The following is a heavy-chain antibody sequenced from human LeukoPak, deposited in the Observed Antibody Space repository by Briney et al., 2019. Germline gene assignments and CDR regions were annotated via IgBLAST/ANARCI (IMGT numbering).Heavy chain of an antibody. V-gene: IGHV3-48*02. D-gene: IGHD6-13*01. CDR1: GFTFSSSG. CDR2: ISSSSSTI. Sequence: GGSLRLSCAAFGFTFSSSGMNWVRQAPGRGLEWVSYISSSSSTIYYADSLKGRFTVSKDNAKNSLYLQMNSLRDEDMAVYYCARVRSSSWYWYFDLWGRGTLVTVSS. J-gene: IGHJ2*01. CDR3: ARVRSSSWYWYFDL.